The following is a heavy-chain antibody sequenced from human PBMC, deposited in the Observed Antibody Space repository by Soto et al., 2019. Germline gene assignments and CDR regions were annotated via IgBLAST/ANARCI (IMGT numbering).Heavy chain of an antibody. V-gene: IGHV1-69*06. J-gene: IGHJ5*02. D-gene: IGHD6-13*01. CDR1: GGTFSSYA. CDR2: IIPIFGTA. Sequence: KVSCKASGGTFSSYAISWVRQAPGQGLGWMGGIIPIFGTANYAQKFQGRVTITADKSTSTAYMELSSLRSEDTAVYYCASSKNWFDPWGQGTLATVSS. CDR3: ASSKNWFDP.